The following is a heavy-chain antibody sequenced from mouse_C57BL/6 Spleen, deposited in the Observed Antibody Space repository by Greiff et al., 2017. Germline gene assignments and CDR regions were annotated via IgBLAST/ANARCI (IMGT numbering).Heavy chain of an antibody. V-gene: IGHV5-16*01. D-gene: IGHD2-3*01. Sequence: EVQLVESEGGLVQPGSSMKLSCTASGFTFSDYCMAWVRQVPGRGLEWVANINYDGSSTYYLDSLKSRFILSRDNAKSILYLQMSSLKSEDTATYYCARDRDGYYDYWGQGTTLTVSS. J-gene: IGHJ2*01. CDR3: ARDRDGYYDY. CDR2: INYDGSST. CDR1: GFTFSDYC.